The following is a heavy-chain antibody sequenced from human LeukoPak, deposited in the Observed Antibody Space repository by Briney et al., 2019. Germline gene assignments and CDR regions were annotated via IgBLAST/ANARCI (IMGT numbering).Heavy chain of an antibody. D-gene: IGHD2-15*01. J-gene: IGHJ6*02. V-gene: IGHV3-21*01. Sequence: SGGSLRLSCAASGFTFSSYSMNWVRQAPGKGPEWVSSISSSSSYIYYADSVKGRFTISRDNAKNSLYLQMNSLRAEDTAVYYCASPGQARMVVATSYGMDVWGQGTTVTVSS. CDR2: ISSSSSYI. CDR1: GFTFSSYS. CDR3: ASPGQARMVVATSYGMDV.